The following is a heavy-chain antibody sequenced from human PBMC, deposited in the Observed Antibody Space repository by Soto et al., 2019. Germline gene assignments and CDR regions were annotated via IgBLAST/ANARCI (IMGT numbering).Heavy chain of an antibody. CDR3: AISQDRGGRTTFIY. Sequence: ASVKVSCKASGFTFTSSAVQWVRQARGQRLEWIGWIVVGSGNTNYAQKFQERVTITRDMSTSTAYMELSSLRSEDTAVYYCAISQDRGGRTTFIYWGQGTQVTV. V-gene: IGHV1-58*01. J-gene: IGHJ4*02. D-gene: IGHD3-16*01. CDR1: GFTFTSSA. CDR2: IVVGSGNT.